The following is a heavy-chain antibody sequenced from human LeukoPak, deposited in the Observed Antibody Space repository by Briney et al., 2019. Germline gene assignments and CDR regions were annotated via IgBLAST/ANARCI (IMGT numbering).Heavy chain of an antibody. V-gene: IGHV4-59*01. CDR3: ARSHWHYYDSSGYYLGRTDAFDV. CDR2: IYNRGST. CDR1: GTSTTNYY. D-gene: IGHD3-22*01. Sequence: SETLSLTCTVSGTSTTNYYWNWIRQPPGKGLEWVGYIYNRGSTTYNPSLKSRVTISVDTSKNQFSLKLRSVTAADTAVYYCARSHWHYYDSSGYYLGRTDAFDVWGQGTMVTVSS. J-gene: IGHJ3*01.